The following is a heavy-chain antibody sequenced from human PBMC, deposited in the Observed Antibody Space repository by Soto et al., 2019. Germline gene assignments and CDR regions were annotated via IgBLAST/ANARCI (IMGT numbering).Heavy chain of an antibody. Sequence: ASVKVSCKASGGTFNTYTINWLRQAPGRGLEWVGQVVPMYDSVNYAETFQGRVTITVDKSTNTAYMELTSLRSQDTALYFCASWRSYSGSYCFDYWGQGTLVTVSP. V-gene: IGHV1-69*06. CDR2: VVPMYDSV. D-gene: IGHD1-26*01. CDR1: GGTFNTYT. CDR3: ASWRSYSGSYCFDY. J-gene: IGHJ4*02.